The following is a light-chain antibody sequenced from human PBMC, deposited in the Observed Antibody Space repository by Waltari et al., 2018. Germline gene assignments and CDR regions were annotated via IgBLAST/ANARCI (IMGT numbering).Light chain of an antibody. V-gene: IGLV2-11*01. CDR1: SSDVGGYNY. CDR2: DVS. J-gene: IGLJ3*02. CDR3: CSYAGGYSWV. Sequence: QSALTQPRSVSGSPGQSVPISCPGTSSDVGGYNYVPWYQQHPVKAPNLMIYDVSKRPSGVPDRFSGSKSGNTASLTISGLQAEDEADYYCCSYAGGYSWVFGGGTKLTVL.